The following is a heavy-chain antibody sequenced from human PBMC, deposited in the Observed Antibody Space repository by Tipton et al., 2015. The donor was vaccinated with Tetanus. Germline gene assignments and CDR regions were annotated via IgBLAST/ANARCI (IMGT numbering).Heavy chain of an antibody. CDR2: IYHTGST. D-gene: IGHD6-6*01. CDR3: ARDQGGGRVVRLNWFDP. V-gene: IGHV4-30-2*01. J-gene: IGHJ5*02. Sequence: LEWIGYIYHTGSTYYNPSLRSRVTISAVGSKNHFSLKLTSVTAADTAVYYCARDQGGGRVVRLNWFDPWGQGTLVTVSS.